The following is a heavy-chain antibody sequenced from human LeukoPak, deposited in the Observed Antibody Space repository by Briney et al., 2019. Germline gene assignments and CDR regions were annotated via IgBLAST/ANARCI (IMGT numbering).Heavy chain of an antibody. CDR2: IYYSGST. V-gene: IGHV4-59*08. CDR3: ARGPYHFDY. J-gene: IGHJ4*02. Sequence: PSETLSLTCTVSGGSISSYYWSWIRQPPGKGLEWIGYIYYSGSTSYNPSLKSRVTISVDTSKSQFSLKLSSVIAADTAVYYCARGPYHFDYWGQGTLVTVSS. CDR1: GGSISSYY.